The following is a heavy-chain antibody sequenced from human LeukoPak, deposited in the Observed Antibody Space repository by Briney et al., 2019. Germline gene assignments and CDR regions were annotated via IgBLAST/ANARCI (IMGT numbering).Heavy chain of an antibody. Sequence: GGSLRLSCAASGFTFSDYYMSWIRQAPGKGLEWVSYISSTGSHTTYADSVKGRFTISRDNAKNSLSLQVNSLRADDTAVYYCARVGSLAAAGTPDYWGLGTTVTVSS. CDR2: ISSTGSHT. CDR1: GFTFSDYY. D-gene: IGHD6-13*01. J-gene: IGHJ4*03. V-gene: IGHV3-11*06. CDR3: ARVGSLAAAGTPDY.